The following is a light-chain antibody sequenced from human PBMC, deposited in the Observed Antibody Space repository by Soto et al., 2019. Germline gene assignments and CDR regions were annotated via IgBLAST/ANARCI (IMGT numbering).Light chain of an antibody. J-gene: IGKJ5*01. CDR2: DAS. Sequence: EKVLTQSPATLSLSPAEGAXLXXRASQSINTYLAWYQQKPGQAPRLLIYDASKRATGIPARFSGSGSGTNFTLTISSLEPEDFAVYYCQQRRSWQVTFGQGTRLEIK. CDR1: QSINTY. V-gene: IGKV3D-11*02. CDR3: QQRRSWQVT.